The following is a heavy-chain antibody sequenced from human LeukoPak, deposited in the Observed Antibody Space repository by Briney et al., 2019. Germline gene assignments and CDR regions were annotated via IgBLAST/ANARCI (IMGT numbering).Heavy chain of an antibody. CDR2: ISAYNGNT. V-gene: IGHV1-18*01. Sequence: ASVKVSCKASGYTFTNYGISWVRQAPGQGLEWMGWISAYNGNTNYAQKFQGRVTMTTDTSTSTAYMELRSLRSDDTAVYYCGRDRDYGDYNTQDLFVYWGQGTLVTVSS. J-gene: IGHJ4*02. D-gene: IGHD4-17*01. CDR1: GYTFTNYG. CDR3: GRDRDYGDYNTQDLFVY.